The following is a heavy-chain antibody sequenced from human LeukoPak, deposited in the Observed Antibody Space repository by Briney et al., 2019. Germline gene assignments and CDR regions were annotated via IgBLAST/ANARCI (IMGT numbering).Heavy chain of an antibody. CDR1: GGSISSGSYY. CDR3: ARQAVYYDFWSGYYGDAFDI. CDR2: IYTSGST. Sequence: SETLSLTCTVSGGSISSGSYYWSWIRQPAGKGLEWIGRIYTSGSTNYNPSLKSRVTISVDTSKNQFSLKLSSVTAADTAVYYCARQAVYYDFWSGYYGDAFDIWGQGTMVTVSS. V-gene: IGHV4-61*02. J-gene: IGHJ3*02. D-gene: IGHD3-3*01.